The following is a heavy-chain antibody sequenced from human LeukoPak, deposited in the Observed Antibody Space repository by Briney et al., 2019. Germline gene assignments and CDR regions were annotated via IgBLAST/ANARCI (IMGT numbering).Heavy chain of an antibody. V-gene: IGHV3-74*01. Sequence: QPGGSLRLSCAASGFTFSSYWMHWVRQAPGKGLVWVSRINSDGSSTSYADSVKGRFTISRDNAKNTLYLQMNSLRAEDTAVYYYASGIAAAGYDYWGQGTLVTVPS. D-gene: IGHD6-13*01. J-gene: IGHJ4*02. CDR1: GFTFSSYW. CDR2: INSDGSST. CDR3: ASGIAAAGYDY.